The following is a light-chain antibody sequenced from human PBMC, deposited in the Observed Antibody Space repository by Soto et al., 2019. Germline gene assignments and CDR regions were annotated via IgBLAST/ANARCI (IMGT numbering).Light chain of an antibody. V-gene: IGLV2-14*01. CDR1: SSDVGGYNY. Sequence: QSALTQPASVVSGSPGQSITISCTGTSSDVGGYNYVSWYQQHPGKAPKLIIYDVSIRPSGVSIRFSGSKSGNTASLTVSGLQAEDEADYYCTSYSSSGTLVVFGGGTQLTVL. J-gene: IGLJ2*01. CDR2: DVS. CDR3: TSYSSSGTLVV.